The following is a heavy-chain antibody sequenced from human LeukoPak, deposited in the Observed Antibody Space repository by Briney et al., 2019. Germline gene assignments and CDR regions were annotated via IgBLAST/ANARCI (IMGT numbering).Heavy chain of an antibody. D-gene: IGHD3-16*01. CDR1: GASFSDSY. CDR2: INNSGST. V-gene: IGHV4-34*01. J-gene: IGHJ4*02. CDR3: ARGRYGPRLGN. Sequence: SETLSLTCAVYGASFSDSYWSWIRQSPGKGLEWIGEINNSGSTSYNPSLNGRVIMSVDRSKNQFSLRLTSVTAADTAVYYCARGRYGPRLGNWGQGTLVTVSS.